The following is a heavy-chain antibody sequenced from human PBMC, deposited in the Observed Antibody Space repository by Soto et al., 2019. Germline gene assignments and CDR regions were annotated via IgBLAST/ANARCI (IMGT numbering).Heavy chain of an antibody. CDR3: ALDMVRGVIFDY. V-gene: IGHV1-69*02. D-gene: IGHD3-10*01. J-gene: IGHJ4*02. CDR1: GGTFSSYT. CDR2: IIPILGIA. Sequence: QVQLVQSGAEVKKPGSSVKVSCKASGGTFSSYTISWVRQAPGQGLEWMGRIIPILGIANYAQKFRGRVTITADKSTSTAYMELSSLRSEDTAVYYCALDMVRGVIFDYWGQGTLVTVSS.